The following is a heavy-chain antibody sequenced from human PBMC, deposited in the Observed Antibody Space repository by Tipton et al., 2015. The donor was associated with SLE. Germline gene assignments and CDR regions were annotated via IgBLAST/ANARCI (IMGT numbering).Heavy chain of an antibody. D-gene: IGHD1-26*01. J-gene: IGHJ3*01. CDR1: GGSFSDYY. CDR2: INHTGGT. Sequence: GLVKPSETLSLTCTVYGGSFSDYYWSWIRQTPGEGLEWIGEINHTGGTNYNPSLESRVTMSVDTSKNQFSLKLSSVTAADTAMYYCVRERKYVVRFRELVAPDLWGQGTAITVSS. V-gene: IGHV4-34*01. CDR3: VRERKYVVRFRELVAPDL.